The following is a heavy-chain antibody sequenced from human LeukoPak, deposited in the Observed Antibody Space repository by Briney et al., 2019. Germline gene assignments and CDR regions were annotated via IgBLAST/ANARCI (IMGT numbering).Heavy chain of an antibody. CDR1: GFTFSSYA. D-gene: IGHD6-13*01. CDR2: ISSNGGST. Sequence: GGSLRLSCSASGFTFSSYAMHWVRQAPGKGLEYVSAISSNGGSTYYADSVKGRFTVSRDNSKNTLYLQMSSLRAEDTAVYYCAKKFPGTVAAGPDYWGQGTLVTVSS. J-gene: IGHJ4*02. CDR3: AKKFPGTVAAGPDY. V-gene: IGHV3-64D*06.